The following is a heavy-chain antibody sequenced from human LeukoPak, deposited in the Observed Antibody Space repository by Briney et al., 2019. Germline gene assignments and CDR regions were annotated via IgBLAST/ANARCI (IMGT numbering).Heavy chain of an antibody. CDR1: GYTFTSYG. CDR2: ISAYNGNT. V-gene: IGHV1-18*01. CDR3: ARVEWGKVRSYSGYDSGYFDY. D-gene: IGHD5-12*01. Sequence: ASVKVSCKASGYTFTSYGISWARQAPGQGLEWMGWISAYNGNTNYARKLQGRITMTTDISTSTTYMELRSLRSDDTAVYYCARVEWGKVRSYSGYDSGYFDYWGQGTLVTVSS. J-gene: IGHJ4*02.